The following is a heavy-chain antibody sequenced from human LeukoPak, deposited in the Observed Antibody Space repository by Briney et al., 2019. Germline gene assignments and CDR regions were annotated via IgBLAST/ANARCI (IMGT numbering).Heavy chain of an antibody. CDR3: ARDLFHRRWELISHAFDI. CDR1: GFTFSDCY. CDR2: ISSSGSTI. V-gene: IGHV3-11*01. Sequence: GGSLRLSCAASGFTFSDCYMSWIRQAPGKGLEWVSYISSSGSTIYYADSVKGRFTISRDNAKNSLYLQMNSLRAEDTAVYYCARDLFHRRWELISHAFDIWGQGTMVTVSS. D-gene: IGHD1-26*01. J-gene: IGHJ3*02.